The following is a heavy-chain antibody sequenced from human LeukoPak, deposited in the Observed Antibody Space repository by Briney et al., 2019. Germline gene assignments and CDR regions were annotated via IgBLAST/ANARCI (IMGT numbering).Heavy chain of an antibody. CDR2: IYSGGST. J-gene: IGHJ4*02. D-gene: IGHD4-11*01. CDR1: GFTFSSYW. V-gene: IGHV3-66*01. CDR3: ARVSDYTWDY. Sequence: GGSLRLSCIASGFTFSSYWMSWVRQAPGKGLEWVSVIYSGGSTYYADSVKGRFTISRDNSKNTLYLQMNSLRAEDTAVYYCARVSDYTWDYWGQGTLVTVSS.